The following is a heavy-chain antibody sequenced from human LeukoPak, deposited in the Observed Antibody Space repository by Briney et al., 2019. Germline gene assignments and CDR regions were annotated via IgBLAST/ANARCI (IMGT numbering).Heavy chain of an antibody. CDR2: ISWNSGRI. CDR3: ARGFGMRVADTFDI. V-gene: IGHV3-9*03. J-gene: IGHJ3*02. Sequence: GGSLRLSCAASGFILGDYAMHWVRQAPGKGLEWVSGISWNSGRIAYAESVKGRFTVSRDNAKNSLYLEMNSLRAEDMALYYCARGFGMRVADTFDIWGQGTMVTVSS. CDR1: GFILGDYA. D-gene: IGHD1-14*01.